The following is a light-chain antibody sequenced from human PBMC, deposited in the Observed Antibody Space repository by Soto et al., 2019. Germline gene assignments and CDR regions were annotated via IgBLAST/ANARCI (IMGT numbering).Light chain of an antibody. CDR2: SAS. V-gene: IGKV3-15*01. CDR1: QSISTE. J-gene: IGKJ2*01. Sequence: EIVMTQSPATLSVSPGERATLSCRAIQSISTELAWYQQKPGQPPRLLIYSASTRATGVPARFTGSVSGSEFALTISGLQSEDFAVYYCQQGHNWPLTVGQGTRLEI. CDR3: QQGHNWPLT.